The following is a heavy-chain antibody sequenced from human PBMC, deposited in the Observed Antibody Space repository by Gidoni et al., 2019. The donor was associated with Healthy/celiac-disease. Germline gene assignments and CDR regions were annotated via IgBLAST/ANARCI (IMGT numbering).Heavy chain of an antibody. V-gene: IGHV3-23*01. CDR2: ISGSGGST. CDR3: AKDLRGYSGYDPTGY. D-gene: IGHD5-12*01. CDR1: GFTFRSYA. J-gene: IGHJ4*02. Sequence: EVQLLESGGGLVQPGGSLRLSCAASGFTFRSYAMSWVRQAPGKGLEWVSAISGSGGSTYYADSVKGRFTISRDNSKNTLYLQMNSRRAEDTAVYYCAKDLRGYSGYDPTGYWGQGTLVTVSS.